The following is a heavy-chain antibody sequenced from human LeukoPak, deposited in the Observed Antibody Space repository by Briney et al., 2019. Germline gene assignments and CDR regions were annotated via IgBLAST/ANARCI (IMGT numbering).Heavy chain of an antibody. CDR1: GFSFSSYA. D-gene: IGHD6-13*01. CDR2: MSSSDDGR. V-gene: IGHV3-23*01. Sequence: GGSLRLSCATSGFSFSSYAMSWVRRAPGKGLEWVSAMSSSDDGRYYAASVRGRFTISRDTSRSTLYLQMNSLRAEDTALYYCARDPWGIASSRLFDYWGQGTLVTVSS. J-gene: IGHJ4*02. CDR3: ARDPWGIASSRLFDY.